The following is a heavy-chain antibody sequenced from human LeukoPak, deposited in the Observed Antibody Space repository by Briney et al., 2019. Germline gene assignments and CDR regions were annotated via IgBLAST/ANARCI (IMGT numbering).Heavy chain of an antibody. CDR3: ARDLTTLEHLGYCYGMDV. J-gene: IGHJ6*02. CDR1: GFTFRSYA. CDR2: ISSDGTNK. V-gene: IGHV3-30-3*01. D-gene: IGHD2-15*01. Sequence: PGRSLRLSRAASGFTFRSYAMHWVRQAPGKGLEWVIVISSDGTNKYYADSVKGRFTVSRDNSKNTLYLQMNSLRDKDTAVYYCARDLTTLEHLGYCYGMDVWGQGTTVTVSS.